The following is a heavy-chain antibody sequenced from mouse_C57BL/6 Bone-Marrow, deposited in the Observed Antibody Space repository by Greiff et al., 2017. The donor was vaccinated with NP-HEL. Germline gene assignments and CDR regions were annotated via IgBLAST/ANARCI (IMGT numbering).Heavy chain of an antibody. CDR2: IDPEDGDT. CDR1: GFNIKDYY. J-gene: IGHJ4*01. V-gene: IGHV14-1*01. Sequence: EVQLQQSGAELVRPGASVKLSCTASGFNIKDYYMHWVKQRPEQGLAWIGRIDPEDGDTEYATTFQGKATMTADTSSNTAYLQLSSLTSEDTAVYYCTTDYYGSPYAMDYWGQGTSVTVSS. CDR3: TTDYYGSPYAMDY. D-gene: IGHD1-1*01.